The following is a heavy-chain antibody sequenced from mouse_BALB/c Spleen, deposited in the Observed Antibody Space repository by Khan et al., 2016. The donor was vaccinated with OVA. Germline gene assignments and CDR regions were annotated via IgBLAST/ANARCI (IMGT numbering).Heavy chain of an antibody. D-gene: IGHD1-1*01. CDR1: GYTFTDYV. J-gene: IGHJ3*01. CDR3: ARSYDGAWFAY. V-gene: IGHV1-77*01. Sequence: QVQLQQPGPELVKPGAAVKMSCKASGYTFTDYVISWVKQRTGQGPEWIGEIYPGSGSTYYNEKFKGKATLTADTSSNTAYMQLSSLTSEDSAVYFCARSYDGAWFAYWGQGTLVTVSA. CDR2: IYPGSGST.